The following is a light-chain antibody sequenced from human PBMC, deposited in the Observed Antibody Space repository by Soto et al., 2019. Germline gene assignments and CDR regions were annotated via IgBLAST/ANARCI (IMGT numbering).Light chain of an antibody. Sequence: SVLTQPPSASGTPGQRVTIPCSGSSSNIGSNTVNWYQQLPGTAPKLLIYSNNKRPSGVPDRFYGSKSGTSTSLAISGLQSEDEADYYCAAWDDSVNGDVFGTGTKVTVL. CDR2: SNN. CDR3: AAWDDSVNGDV. V-gene: IGLV1-44*01. CDR1: SSNIGSNT. J-gene: IGLJ1*01.